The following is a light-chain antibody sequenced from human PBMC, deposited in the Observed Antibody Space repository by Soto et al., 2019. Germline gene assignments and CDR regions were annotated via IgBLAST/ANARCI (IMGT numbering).Light chain of an antibody. Sequence: QSVLTQPLSVSAASGQKVTISCSGSSSNIGNNNVSWYQQLPGRAPKLLIYEHNKTHSGIPARFSNYKSETSANLGITLLLTGDEADYYCGTWDIRLRAHVFGTGTKVTVL. CDR2: EHN. CDR1: SSNIGNNN. CDR3: GTWDIRLRAHV. V-gene: IGLV1-51*02. J-gene: IGLJ1*01.